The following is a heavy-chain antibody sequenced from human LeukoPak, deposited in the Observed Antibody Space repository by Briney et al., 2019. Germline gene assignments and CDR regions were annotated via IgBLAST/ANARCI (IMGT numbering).Heavy chain of an antibody. J-gene: IGHJ4*02. D-gene: IGHD2-15*01. CDR1: GFTFSSYS. V-gene: IGHV3-21*01. CDR3: ARILLYCSGGSCYSNDFDY. Sequence: GSLRLSCAASGFTFSSYSMNCVRQAPGKGLEWVSSISSSSSYIYYADSVKGPFTISRDNAKNSLYLQMNSLTAEDTTVYYCARILLYCSGGSCYSNDFDYWGQGTLVTVSS. CDR2: ISSSSSYI.